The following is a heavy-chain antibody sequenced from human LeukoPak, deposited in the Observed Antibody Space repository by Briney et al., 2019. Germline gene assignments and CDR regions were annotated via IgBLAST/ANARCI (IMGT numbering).Heavy chain of an antibody. CDR1: GGSFSGHY. CDR2: ITERGST. CDR3: ARGPITEDGTFHSPNA. J-gene: IGHJ5*02. Sequence: NASETLSLTCAVSGGSFSGHYWSWIRQSPGKGLEWIGEITERGSTNYNPSLKSRVTISRDTSKNHFSLKVSSVTAADTAVYYCARGPITEDGTFHSPNAWGQGTLVAVSS. V-gene: IGHV4-34*01. D-gene: IGHD1-1*01.